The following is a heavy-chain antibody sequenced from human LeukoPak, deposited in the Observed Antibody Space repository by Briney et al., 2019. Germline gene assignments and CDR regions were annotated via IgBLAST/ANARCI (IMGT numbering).Heavy chain of an antibody. CDR3: AKVRYCSGVNCYPDDN. Sequence: GGSLRLSCAASGFTFSDYRMHWVRQAPGKGLNWVAVIRYDGNNKYYADSVKGRFTISRDNSKNMLYLEMNSLSTEDTAVYYCAKVRYCSGVNCYPDDNWGQGTLVTVSS. D-gene: IGHD2-15*01. CDR2: IRYDGNNK. J-gene: IGHJ4*02. V-gene: IGHV3-30*02. CDR1: GFTFSDYR.